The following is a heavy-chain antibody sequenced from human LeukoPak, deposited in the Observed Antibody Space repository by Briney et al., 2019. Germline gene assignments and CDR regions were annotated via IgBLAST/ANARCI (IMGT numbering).Heavy chain of an antibody. Sequence: GGSLRLPCAAPGFTFSNYAMSWVRQAPGKGLEWVSAISGGGLSPYYADSFRSRFTISRDNSKTTLSLQMNSLRAEDTAVYYCAKTATVTTGWFDPWGQGTLVTVSS. CDR2: ISGGGLSP. J-gene: IGHJ5*02. CDR3: AKTATVTTGWFDP. CDR1: GFTFSNYA. D-gene: IGHD4-17*01. V-gene: IGHV3-23*01.